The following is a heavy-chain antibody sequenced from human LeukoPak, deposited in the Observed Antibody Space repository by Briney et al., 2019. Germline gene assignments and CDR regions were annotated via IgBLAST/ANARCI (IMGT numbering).Heavy chain of an antibody. V-gene: IGHV3-23*01. D-gene: IGHD5-12*01. CDR2: ISGSGGST. Sequence: GGSLRLSCAASGFTFSSYAMSWVRQAPGKGPEWVSAISGSGGSTYYADSVKGRFTISRDNSKNTLYLQMNSLRAEDTAVYYCAKPVNSGYDLTFDYWGQGTLVTVSS. J-gene: IGHJ4*02. CDR1: GFTFSSYA. CDR3: AKPVNSGYDLTFDY.